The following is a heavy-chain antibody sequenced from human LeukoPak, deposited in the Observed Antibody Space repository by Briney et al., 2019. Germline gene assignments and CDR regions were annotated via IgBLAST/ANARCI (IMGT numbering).Heavy chain of an antibody. CDR3: ARDLGDGYHYVVSYFDY. V-gene: IGHV3-21*01. CDR2: ISSSSNYI. CDR1: GFTFSSYS. D-gene: IGHD5-24*01. Sequence: GGSLRLSCAASGFTFSSYSMNWVRQAPGKGLEWVSSISSSSNYIYYADSVKGRFTISRDNAKNSLYLQMNSLRAEDTAVYYCARDLGDGYHYVVSYFDYWGQGTLVTVSS. J-gene: IGHJ4*02.